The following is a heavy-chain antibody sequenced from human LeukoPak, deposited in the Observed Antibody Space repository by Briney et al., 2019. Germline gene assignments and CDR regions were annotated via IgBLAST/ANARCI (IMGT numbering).Heavy chain of an antibody. J-gene: IGHJ4*02. Sequence: SETLSLTCTISGGSISSYYWSWLRQPAGKGLEWIGRIYTRGSTNYNPSLKSRVTMSVDTSKNQFSLKLSSVPAADTAAYYCAGEGHYYDSSGYYYGGEDYWGQGTLVTVSS. CDR2: IYTRGST. CDR3: AGEGHYYDSSGYYYGGEDY. V-gene: IGHV4-4*07. D-gene: IGHD3-22*01. CDR1: GGSISSYY.